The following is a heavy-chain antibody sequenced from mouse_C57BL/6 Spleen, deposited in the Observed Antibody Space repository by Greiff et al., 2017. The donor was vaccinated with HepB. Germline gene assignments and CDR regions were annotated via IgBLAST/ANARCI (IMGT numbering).Heavy chain of an antibody. Sequence: QVQLKQPGAELVKPGASVKLSCKASGYTFTSYWMQWVKQRPGQGLEWIGEIDPSDSYTNYNQKFKGKATLTVDTSSSTAYMQLSSLTSEDSAVYYCARDYSNGAWFAYWGQGTLVTVSA. V-gene: IGHV1-50*01. D-gene: IGHD2-5*01. CDR1: GYTFTSYW. J-gene: IGHJ3*01. CDR2: IDPSDSYT. CDR3: ARDYSNGAWFAY.